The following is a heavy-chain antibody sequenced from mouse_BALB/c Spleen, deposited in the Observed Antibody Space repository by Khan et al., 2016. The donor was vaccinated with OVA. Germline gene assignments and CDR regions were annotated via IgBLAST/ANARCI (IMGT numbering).Heavy chain of an antibody. J-gene: IGHJ3*01. V-gene: IGHV5-15*02. CDR1: GFTFRDYG. CDR3: ARGGGTAPFAY. CDR2: ISDLAYTI. D-gene: IGHD1-2*01. Sequence: EVELVESGGGLVQPGGSRKLSCAASGFTFRDYGMAWVRQAPGKGPEWVAFISDLAYTINYADTVTGRFTISREHAKNTLYLEMRSLRSEDTAMYYCARGGGTAPFAYWGLGTLVTVSA.